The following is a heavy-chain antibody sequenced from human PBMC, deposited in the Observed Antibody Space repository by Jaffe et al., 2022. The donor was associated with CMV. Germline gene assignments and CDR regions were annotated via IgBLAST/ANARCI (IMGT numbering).Heavy chain of an antibody. CDR2: ISIVANST. CDR3: ARDLGGFDS. Sequence: EVQLVESGGGLVQPGGSLRLSCAASGFTFSSYSMNWVRQAPGKGLEWVSYISIVANSTYYADSVKGRFTISRDNAKNSLYLQMNSLRDEDTAVYYCARDLGGFDSWGQGTLVTVSS. J-gene: IGHJ5*01. V-gene: IGHV3-48*02. CDR1: GFTFSSYS.